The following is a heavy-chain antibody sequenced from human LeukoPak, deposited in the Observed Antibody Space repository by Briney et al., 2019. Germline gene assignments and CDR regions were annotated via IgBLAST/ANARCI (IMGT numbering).Heavy chain of an antibody. CDR3: AGGAYSSSWYGAFDI. CDR1: GGSISSYY. Sequence: SETLSLTCTVSGGSISSYYWSWIRQPAGKGLEWIGRIYTSGSTNYDPSLKRRVTVSVDTSKNQFSLKLSSVTAADTAVYYCAGGAYSSSWYGAFDIWGQGTMVTVSS. V-gene: IGHV4-4*07. J-gene: IGHJ3*02. D-gene: IGHD6-13*01. CDR2: IYTSGST.